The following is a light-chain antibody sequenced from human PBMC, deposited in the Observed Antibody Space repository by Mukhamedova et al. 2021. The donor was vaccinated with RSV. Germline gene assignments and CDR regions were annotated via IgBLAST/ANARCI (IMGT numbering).Light chain of an antibody. V-gene: IGKV1-39*01. Sequence: WYQRRVHGKAPKLLIYDASTLQSGVPSRFSGGKSGPDFTLTISALQHDDLGTYYCQQTATVPLTFGGGTIVELK. J-gene: IGKJ4*01. CDR2: DAS. CDR3: QQTATVPLT.